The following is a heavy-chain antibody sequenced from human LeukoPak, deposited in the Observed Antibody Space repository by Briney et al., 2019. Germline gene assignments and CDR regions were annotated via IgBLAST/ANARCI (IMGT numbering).Heavy chain of an antibody. V-gene: IGHV1-18*01. CDR1: GYTFTSYG. J-gene: IGHJ2*01. CDR3: ARGRIAVAGTPTPLIWYFDL. CDR2: ISAYNGNT. D-gene: IGHD6-19*01. Sequence: ASVKVSCKASGYTFTSYGISWVRQAPGQGLEWMGWISAYNGNTNYAQKLQGRVTMTTDTSTSTAYMELRRLRSDDTAVYYCARGRIAVAGTPTPLIWYFDLWGRGTLVTVSS.